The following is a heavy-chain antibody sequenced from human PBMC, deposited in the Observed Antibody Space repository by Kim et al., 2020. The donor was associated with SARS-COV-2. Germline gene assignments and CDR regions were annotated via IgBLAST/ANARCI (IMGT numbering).Heavy chain of an antibody. J-gene: IGHJ6*02. CDR3: ARSSSDYYYYYGMDV. CDR1: GFTFSSYG. CDR2: ISYDGSNK. D-gene: IGHD3-22*01. Sequence: GGSLRLSCAASGFTFSSYGMHWVRQAPGKGLEWVAVISYDGSNKYYADSVKGRFTISRDNSKNTLYLQMNSLRAEDTAVYYCARSSSDYYYYYGMDVWGQGTTVTVSS. V-gene: IGHV3-33*05.